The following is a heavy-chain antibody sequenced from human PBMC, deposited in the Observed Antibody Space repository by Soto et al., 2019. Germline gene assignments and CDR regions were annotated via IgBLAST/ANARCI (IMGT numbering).Heavy chain of an antibody. Sequence: GGSLRLSCAASGFTFDDYAMHWVRQAPGKGLEWVSGISWNSGSIGYADSVKGRFTISRDNAKNSLYLQMNSLRAEDTALYYCAKSHEQLVGYYFDYWGQGTLVTVSS. CDR1: GFTFDDYA. J-gene: IGHJ4*02. CDR2: ISWNSGSI. V-gene: IGHV3-9*01. D-gene: IGHD6-6*01. CDR3: AKSHEQLVGYYFDY.